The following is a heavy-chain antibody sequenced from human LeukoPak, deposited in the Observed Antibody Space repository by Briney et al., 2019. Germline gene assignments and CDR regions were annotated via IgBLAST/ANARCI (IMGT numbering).Heavy chain of an antibody. CDR3: ARDRKPAVHSSSWYAQGAPYYYYGMDV. V-gene: IGHV4-31*03. CDR1: GGSISIGGYY. D-gene: IGHD6-13*01. J-gene: IGHJ6*02. Sequence: SETLSLTCTVSGGSISIGGYYWSWIRQHPGKGLEWTGYIYYSGSTYYNPSLKSRVTISVDTSKNQFSLKLSSVTAADTAVYYCARDRKPAVHSSSWYAQGAPYYYYGMDVWGQGTTVTVSS. CDR2: IYYSGST.